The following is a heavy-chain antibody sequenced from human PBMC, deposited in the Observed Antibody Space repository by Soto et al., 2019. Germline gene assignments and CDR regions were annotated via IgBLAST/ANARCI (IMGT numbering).Heavy chain of an antibody. CDR1: GYTFTSYG. Sequence: QVQLVQSGAEVKKPGASVKVSCKASGYTFTSYGISRVRQAPGQGLEWMGWINPYNGNTNYAQKLQGRVTMTTDTPTNTAYMQPRSLRPDDTAVYYCARDWFGIDYWGQGTLVTVSS. J-gene: IGHJ4*02. V-gene: IGHV1-18*01. CDR3: ARDWFGIDY. CDR2: INPYNGNT. D-gene: IGHD3-16*01.